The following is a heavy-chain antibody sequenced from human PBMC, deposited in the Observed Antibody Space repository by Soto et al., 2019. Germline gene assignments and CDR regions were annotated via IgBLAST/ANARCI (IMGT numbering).Heavy chain of an antibody. CDR3: ARQEGSGSYDNWFDP. D-gene: IGHD3-10*01. V-gene: IGHV4-39*01. CDR2: KFYSGSS. Sequence: SETLSLTCTVSGGSISSALYYWAWIHQPPGKGLEWIGSKFYSGSSYYNPSLKSRVTISVDTSKNQFSLKVTSVTAADTAVYYCARQEGSGSYDNWFDPWGQGTLVTVSS. J-gene: IGHJ5*02. CDR1: GGSISSALYY.